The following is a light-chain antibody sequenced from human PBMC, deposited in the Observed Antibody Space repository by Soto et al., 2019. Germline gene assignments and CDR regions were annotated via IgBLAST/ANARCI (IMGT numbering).Light chain of an antibody. V-gene: IGKV3-20*01. CDR1: QSVTSNY. Sequence: EIALTQSPGTLSLSPGERATLSCRASQSVTSNYLAWYQQRPGQAPRLLIFGASIRDTGIPDRFSGSGSGTDFTLTISRLEPEDFAVYYCQQFSSYPLTFGGGTKVDIK. CDR2: GAS. CDR3: QQFSSYPLT. J-gene: IGKJ4*01.